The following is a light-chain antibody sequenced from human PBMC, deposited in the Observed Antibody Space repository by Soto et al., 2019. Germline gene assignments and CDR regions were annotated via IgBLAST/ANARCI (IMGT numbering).Light chain of an antibody. CDR1: QGISRS. CDR2: DAS. Sequence: DIRMTQSPSLLSASVGDRVTITCRASQGISRSLAWYQQKSKKAPTSLIFDASTLQSGVPTRFSGSGSGTDFALTISRLQPEDSATYYCQQYHSYPLPFGGGTKVEIK. J-gene: IGKJ4*01. V-gene: IGKV1D-16*01. CDR3: QQYHSYPLP.